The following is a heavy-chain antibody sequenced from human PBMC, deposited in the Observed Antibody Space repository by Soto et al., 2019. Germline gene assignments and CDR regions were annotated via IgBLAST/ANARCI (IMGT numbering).Heavy chain of an antibody. CDR1: GFTFSSYS. J-gene: IGHJ6*02. CDR2: ISSSSSYI. CDR3: ARDRRVGATGYYYGMDV. D-gene: IGHD1-26*01. Sequence: EVQLVESGGGLVKPGGSLRLSCAASGFTFSSYSMNWVRQAPGMGLEWVSSISSSSSYIYYADSVKGRFTISRDNAKNSLYLQMNSLRAEDTAVYYCARDRRVGATGYYYGMDVWGQGTTVTVSS. V-gene: IGHV3-21*01.